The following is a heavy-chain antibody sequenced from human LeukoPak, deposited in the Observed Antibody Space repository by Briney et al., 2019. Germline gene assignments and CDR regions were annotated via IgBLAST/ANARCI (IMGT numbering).Heavy chain of an antibody. Sequence: SETLSLTCTVSGGSISSSSYYWGRIRQPPGKGLEWIGSIYYSGSTYYNPSLKSRVTISVDTSKNQFSLKLSSVTAADTAVYYCARHPQRSLGVTTSGPYYYGKDVWGQGTTVTVSS. CDR2: IYYSGST. D-gene: IGHD2-21*02. CDR3: ARHPQRSLGVTTSGPYYYGKDV. CDR1: GGSISSSSYY. J-gene: IGHJ6*02. V-gene: IGHV4-39*01.